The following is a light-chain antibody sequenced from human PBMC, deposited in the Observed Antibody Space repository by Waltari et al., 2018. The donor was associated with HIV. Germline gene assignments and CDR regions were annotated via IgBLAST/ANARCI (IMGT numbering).Light chain of an antibody. J-gene: IGKJ4*01. CDR3: QQYNNWPPLT. V-gene: IGKV3-15*01. CDR1: QSVSSN. CDR2: GAP. Sequence: EIVLTQSLATLSVSPGERATLSCRASQSVSSNLAWYQQKPGQAPRLLIYGAPTRPTGIPDRFSGSGSETEFTLTISSLQSEDFAVYYCQQYNNWPPLTFGGGTKVEIK.